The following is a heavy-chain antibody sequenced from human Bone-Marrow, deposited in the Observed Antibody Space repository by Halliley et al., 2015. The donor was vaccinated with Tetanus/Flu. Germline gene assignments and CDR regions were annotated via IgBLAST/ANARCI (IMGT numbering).Heavy chain of an antibody. V-gene: IGHV3-21*01. CDR2: ISTNNSYV. CDR3: ASGRNFSY. J-gene: IGHJ4*02. Sequence: SLRLSCAASGLTFSTYSMNWVRQAPGKGLEWVSSISTNNSYVSYAGSVRGRFTISRDNAKTSLYLQMNTLRAEDTAFYYCASGRNFSYWGLATLLTFSS. CDR1: GLTFSTYS.